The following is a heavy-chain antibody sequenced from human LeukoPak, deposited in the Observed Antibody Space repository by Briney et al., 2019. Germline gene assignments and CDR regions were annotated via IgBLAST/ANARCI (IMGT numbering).Heavy chain of an antibody. J-gene: IGHJ4*02. Sequence: SETLSLTCAVYGGSFSGYYWSWIRQPPGKGREWIGEINNSGSTNYNPSLKSRVTISVDTSKNQFSLKLSSVTAADTAVYYCARGRGDYVLRWCDYWGQGTLVTVSS. V-gene: IGHV4-34*01. CDR1: GGSFSGYY. D-gene: IGHD4-17*01. CDR3: ARGRGDYVLRWCDY. CDR2: INNSGST.